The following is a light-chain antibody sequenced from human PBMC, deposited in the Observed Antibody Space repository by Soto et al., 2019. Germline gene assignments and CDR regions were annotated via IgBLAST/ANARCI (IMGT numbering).Light chain of an antibody. CDR2: DVT. Sequence: QSALTQPASVSGSPGQSITISCTGTSSYVGGYNYVCWYQQHPGKAPKLIIYDVTYRPSGVSNRFSASKSGNTASLTISGLQAEDEADYYCSSYSSTSTLVFGGGTKVTVL. J-gene: IGLJ2*01. CDR3: SSYSSTSTLV. CDR1: SSYVGGYNY. V-gene: IGLV2-14*03.